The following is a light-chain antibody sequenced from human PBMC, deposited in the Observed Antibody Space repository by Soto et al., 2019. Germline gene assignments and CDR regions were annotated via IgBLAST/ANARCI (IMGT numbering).Light chain of an antibody. CDR1: QSVDSY. Sequence: EIVLTQSASTLSVSPGERATLSWGASQSVDSYLAWYQQKTGQAPRLLIYEASNRASGIPARFSGSGSGTDFTLTISSLEPEDFAVYYCQQRSNWPLTFGGGTKVDIK. J-gene: IGKJ4*01. CDR2: EAS. V-gene: IGKV3-11*01. CDR3: QQRSNWPLT.